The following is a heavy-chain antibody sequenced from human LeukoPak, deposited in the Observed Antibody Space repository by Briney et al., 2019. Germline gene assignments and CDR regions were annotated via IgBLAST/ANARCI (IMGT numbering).Heavy chain of an antibody. CDR2: IYTGGST. V-gene: IGHV4-4*07. J-gene: IGHJ3*02. CDR1: GGSISTYY. CDR3: ATNRAGTYDRPFDI. D-gene: IGHD1-26*01. Sequence: SETLSLTCTVSGGSISTYYWSWIRQPAGKGLERIGRIYTGGSTNYNPSLESRVTMSINTPENQFSLKLSSVTAADTAVYYCATNRAGTYDRPFDIWGQGTMVTVSS.